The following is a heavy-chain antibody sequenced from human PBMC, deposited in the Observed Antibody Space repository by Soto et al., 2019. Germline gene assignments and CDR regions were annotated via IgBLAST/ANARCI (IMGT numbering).Heavy chain of an antibody. J-gene: IGHJ4*02. CDR1: GFTFSSYA. Sequence: QVQLVESGGGVVQPGRSLRLSCAASGFTFSSYAMHWVRQAPGKGLEWVAVISYDGSNKYYADSVKGRFTISRDNSKNKLYLQMKSLRAEDTAVYYCARDSRLSAYFDYWGQGTLVTVSS. CDR2: ISYDGSNK. CDR3: ARDSRLSAYFDY. V-gene: IGHV3-30-3*01.